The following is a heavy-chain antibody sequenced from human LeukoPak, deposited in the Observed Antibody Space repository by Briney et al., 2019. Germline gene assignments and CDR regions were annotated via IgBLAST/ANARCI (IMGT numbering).Heavy chain of an antibody. V-gene: IGHV3-21*01. D-gene: IGHD2-15*01. CDR3: ARQIGAWSYVVPSVLCDY. J-gene: IGHJ4*02. Sequence: PGGPLRLSCAASGFTFSSYSMHWVRQAPGKGLEWVSSISSSSSYLYYADSVKGRFTISRDNPKNSLYLQMNSLRAEDTAVYYCARQIGAWSYVVPSVLCDYWGQGTLVTVSS. CDR2: ISSSSSYL. CDR1: GFTFSSYS.